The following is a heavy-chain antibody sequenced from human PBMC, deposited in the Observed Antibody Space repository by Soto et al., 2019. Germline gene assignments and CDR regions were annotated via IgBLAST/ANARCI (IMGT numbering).Heavy chain of an antibody. V-gene: IGHV3-74*01. CDR2: INSDGSST. CDR3: ARDREGTDYDSSGYYRYYYGMDV. CDR1: GFTFNSYW. Sequence: EVQLVESGGGLVQPGGSLRLSCAASGFTFNSYWMHWVRQAPGKGLVWVSRINSDGSSTSYADSVKGRFTISRDNAKNTLYLQMNRLRAEDTAVYYCARDREGTDYDSSGYYRYYYGMDVWGQGTTVTVSS. J-gene: IGHJ6*02. D-gene: IGHD3-22*01.